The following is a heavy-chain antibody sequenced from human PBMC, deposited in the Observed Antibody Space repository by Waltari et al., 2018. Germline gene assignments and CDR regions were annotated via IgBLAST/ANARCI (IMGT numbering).Heavy chain of an antibody. CDR2: IRYDGSNK. V-gene: IGHV3-30*02. CDR3: AKGDSNLHY. J-gene: IGHJ4*02. Sequence: QVQLVESGGGVVQPGGSLRLSCAASGFTFSSYGMHWVRQAPGKGLEWVAFIRYDGSNKYYADSVKGRFTISRDNSKNTLYLQMNSLRAEDTAVYYCAKGDSNLHYWGQGTLVTVSS. CDR1: GFTFSSYG.